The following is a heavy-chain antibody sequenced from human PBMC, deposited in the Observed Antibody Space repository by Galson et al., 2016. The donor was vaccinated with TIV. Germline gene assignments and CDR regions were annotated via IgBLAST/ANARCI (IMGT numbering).Heavy chain of an antibody. CDR1: GFSVSDAS. Sequence: SLRLSCAGSGFSVSDASMSWVRQAPGTGLEWVGLMGSQTDGGTRADAAPVKGTFTIPREASKNIINLHMTTLLSEDTAGYFCTTDSLSCNSSTCNAYWGQGTLVTVSS. CDR2: MGSQTDGGTR. D-gene: IGHD4-23*01. CDR3: TTDSLSCNSSTCNAY. J-gene: IGHJ4*02. V-gene: IGHV3-15*04.